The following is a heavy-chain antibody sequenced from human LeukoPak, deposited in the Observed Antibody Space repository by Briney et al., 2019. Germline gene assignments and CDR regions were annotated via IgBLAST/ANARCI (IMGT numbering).Heavy chain of an antibody. Sequence: GGSLRLSCAASGFTFSSYGMHWVRQAPGKGLEWVAVISYDGSNKYYADSVKGRFTISRDNSKNTLYLQMNSLRAEDTAVYYCARDSTYRLHDYWGQGTLVTVSS. V-gene: IGHV3-30*03. CDR2: ISYDGSNK. CDR3: ARDSTYRLHDY. CDR1: GFTFSSYG. J-gene: IGHJ4*02. D-gene: IGHD5-18*01.